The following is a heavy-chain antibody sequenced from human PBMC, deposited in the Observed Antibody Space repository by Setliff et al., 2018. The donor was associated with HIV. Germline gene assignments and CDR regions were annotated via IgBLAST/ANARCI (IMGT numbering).Heavy chain of an antibody. D-gene: IGHD3-22*01. Sequence: ASVKVSCKVSGYTLTELSMHWVRQAPGKGLEWMGGFDPEDVETIYAQKFQGRVTMTEDTSTDTAYMELNSLRSEDTAMYYCATVRAYYYDSSGQEYFQHRGQGTLVTV. CDR1: GYTLTELS. CDR3: ATVRAYYYDSSGQEYFQH. V-gene: IGHV1-24*01. J-gene: IGHJ1*01. CDR2: FDPEDVET.